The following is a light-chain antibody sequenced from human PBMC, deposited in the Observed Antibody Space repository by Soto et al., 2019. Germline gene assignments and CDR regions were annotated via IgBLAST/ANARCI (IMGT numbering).Light chain of an antibody. CDR1: SSDIGGYNY. CDR3: CSYSGTSHVV. V-gene: IGLV2-11*01. Sequence: QSVLTQPRSVSGSPGQSVTISCTGTSSDIGGYNYVSWYQQHPGKAPKLMIYDVNERPSGVPDRFSGSKSGNTASLTISGLQADDEAGYYCCSYSGTSHVVFGGGTKVTVL. CDR2: DVN. J-gene: IGLJ2*01.